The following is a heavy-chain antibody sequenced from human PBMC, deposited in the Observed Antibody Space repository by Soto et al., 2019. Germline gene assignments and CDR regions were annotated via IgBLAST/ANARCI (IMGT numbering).Heavy chain of an antibody. Sequence: GGSLRLSCAASGFTFSSYGMHWVRQAPGKGLEWVAVISYDGSNKYYADSVKGRFTISRDNSKNTLYLQMNSLRAEDTAVYYCAREVHGDYVGVDYWGQGTLVTVSS. V-gene: IGHV3-30*03. CDR1: GFTFSSYG. CDR3: AREVHGDYVGVDY. D-gene: IGHD4-17*01. J-gene: IGHJ4*02. CDR2: ISYDGSNK.